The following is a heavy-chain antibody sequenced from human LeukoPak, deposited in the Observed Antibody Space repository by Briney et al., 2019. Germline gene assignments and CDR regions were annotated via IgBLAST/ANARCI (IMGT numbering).Heavy chain of an antibody. CDR2: IYYTGNT. J-gene: IGHJ2*01. D-gene: IGHD1-26*01. Sequence: SETLSLTCTVSGGSISSTSYYWGWIRQPPGKGLEWVGSIYYTGNTYYSPSLRSRIAISVDTSKNLFSLNLSSVTAADTAVYYCARRVYSGSYNWYFDLWGRGTLVTVSS. V-gene: IGHV4-39*01. CDR3: ARRVYSGSYNWYFDL. CDR1: GGSISSTSYY.